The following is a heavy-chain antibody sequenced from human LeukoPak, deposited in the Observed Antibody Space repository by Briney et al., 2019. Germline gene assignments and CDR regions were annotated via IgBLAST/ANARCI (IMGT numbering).Heavy chain of an antibody. Sequence: ASVKVSCKASGYTFTSYDINWLRQATGQGLEWMGWMNPNSGNTGYAQKFQGRVTITRNTSISTAYMELSSLRSEDTAVYYCARGGILTGYYIFDYWGQGTLVTVSS. V-gene: IGHV1-8*03. D-gene: IGHD3-9*01. CDR1: GYTFTSYD. CDR3: ARGGILTGYYIFDY. J-gene: IGHJ4*02. CDR2: MNPNSGNT.